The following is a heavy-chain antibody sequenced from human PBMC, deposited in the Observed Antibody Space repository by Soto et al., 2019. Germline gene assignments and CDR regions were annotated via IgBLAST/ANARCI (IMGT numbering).Heavy chain of an antibody. CDR3: ARRTTISSWYN. J-gene: IGHJ4*02. Sequence: SETLSLTCTVSGGSISSSSYYWGWIRQPPGKGLEWIGSIYYSGSTYYNPSLKSRVTISVDTSKNQFSLKLSSVTAADTAVYYCARRTTISSWYNWGQGTLVTVSS. CDR1: GGSISSSSYY. V-gene: IGHV4-39*01. D-gene: IGHD6-13*01. CDR2: IYYSGST.